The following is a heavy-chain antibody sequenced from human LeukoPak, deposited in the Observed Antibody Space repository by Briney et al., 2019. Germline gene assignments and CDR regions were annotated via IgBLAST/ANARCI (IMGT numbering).Heavy chain of an antibody. D-gene: IGHD3-9*01. Sequence: SVKGSCKASGGTFSSYAISWVRHAPGQGLEWMGGLIPIFGTANYAQQFQGRVTITADESTSTAYMELSSLRSEDTAVYYCAASRPLRYFDWLHYFDYWGQGTLVTVSS. CDR3: AASRPLRYFDWLHYFDY. CDR1: GGTFSSYA. J-gene: IGHJ4*02. CDR2: LIPIFGTA. V-gene: IGHV1-69*13.